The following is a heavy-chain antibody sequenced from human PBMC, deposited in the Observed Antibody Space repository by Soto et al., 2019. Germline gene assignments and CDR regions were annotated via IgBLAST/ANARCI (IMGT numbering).Heavy chain of an antibody. D-gene: IGHD3-10*01. CDR3: TRVYGSGSHEFDY. V-gene: IGHV3-49*03. CDR2: IRSKAYGGTT. Sequence: GGSLRLSCTASGFTFGDYAMSWFRQAPGKGLEWVGFIRSKAYGGTTEYAASVKGRLTISRDDSRSIAYLQMNSLKTEDTAVYYCTRVYGSGSHEFDYWGQGTLVTVSS. J-gene: IGHJ4*02. CDR1: GFTFGDYA.